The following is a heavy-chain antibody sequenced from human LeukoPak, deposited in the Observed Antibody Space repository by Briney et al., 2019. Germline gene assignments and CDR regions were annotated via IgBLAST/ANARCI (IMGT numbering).Heavy chain of an antibody. J-gene: IGHJ5*02. CDR1: GGSISSSNW. CDR2: IYHSGST. Sequence: SETLSLTCAVSGGSISSSNWWSWVRQPPGKGLEWFGEIYHSGSTNYNPSLKSRVTISVDKSKNQFSLKLSSVTAADTAVYYCARGYSYGYYNWFDPWGQGTLVTVSS. V-gene: IGHV4-4*02. CDR3: ARGYSYGYYNWFDP. D-gene: IGHD5-18*01.